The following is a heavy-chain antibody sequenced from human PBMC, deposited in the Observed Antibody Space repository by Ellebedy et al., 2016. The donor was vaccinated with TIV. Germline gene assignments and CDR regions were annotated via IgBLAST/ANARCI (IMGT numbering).Heavy chain of an antibody. CDR2: ISAYNGNT. CDR3: ARVTGNYYYYYMDV. J-gene: IGHJ6*03. V-gene: IGHV1-18*01. CDR1: GYTLTSYG. D-gene: IGHD3-16*01. Sequence: ASVKVSCXASGYTLTSYGISWVRQAPGQGLEWMGWISAYNGNTNYAQKFQGRVTITRDTSASTAYMELSSLRSEDTVVYYCARVTGNYYYYYMDVWGKGTTVTVSS.